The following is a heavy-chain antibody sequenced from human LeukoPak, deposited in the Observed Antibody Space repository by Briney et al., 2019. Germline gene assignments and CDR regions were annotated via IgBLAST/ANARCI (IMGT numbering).Heavy chain of an antibody. V-gene: IGHV3-48*04. J-gene: IGHJ4*02. CDR2: ISSSASTV. Sequence: PGGSLRLSCAASGFTLSTYWMSWVRQAPGKGLEWLSYISSSASTVYQADSVKGRFTISRDNAKNSLYLQMNSLRAEDTAVYYCARVTRRDVYNPFDYWGQGTLVTVSS. CDR3: ARVTRRDVYNPFDY. D-gene: IGHD5-24*01. CDR1: GFTLSTYW.